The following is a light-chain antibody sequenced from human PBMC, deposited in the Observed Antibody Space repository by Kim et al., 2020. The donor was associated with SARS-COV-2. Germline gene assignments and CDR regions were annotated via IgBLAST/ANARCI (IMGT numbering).Light chain of an antibody. CDR3: QAWDNTWV. V-gene: IGLV3-1*01. CDR2: QDT. Sequence: VSVSPGQTVTITCSGDKLGEKYSSWYQQQPGQAPVLVIYQDTKRPSGIPERFAGSNSGNTVTLTISGAQAMDEADYYCQAWDNTWVFGGGTQLTVL. CDR1: KLGEKY. J-gene: IGLJ3*02.